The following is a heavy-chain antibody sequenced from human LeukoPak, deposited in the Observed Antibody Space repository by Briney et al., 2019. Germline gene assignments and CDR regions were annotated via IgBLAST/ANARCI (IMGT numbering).Heavy chain of an antibody. CDR3: ARSYRYSNHFDY. CDR1: GGSFSGYY. D-gene: IGHD4-11*01. V-gene: IGHV4-34*01. CDR2: VNHSGST. J-gene: IGHJ4*02. Sequence: SETLSLTCAVYGGSFSGYYWSWIRQPPGKGLEWIGEVNHSGSTNYNPSLKSRVTISVDTSKNQFSLKLSSVTAADTAVYYCARSYRYSNHFDYWGQGTLVTVSS.